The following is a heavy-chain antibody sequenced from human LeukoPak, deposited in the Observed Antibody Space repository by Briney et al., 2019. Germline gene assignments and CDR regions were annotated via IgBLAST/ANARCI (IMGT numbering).Heavy chain of an antibody. CDR2: IYYSGST. Sequence: PSQTLSLTCTVSGGSISSGGYYWGWLRQHPGKGLEWIGYIYYSGSTYYNPSLKSRVTISVDTSKNQFSLKLSSVTAADTAVYYCARSDTAMSMDVWGQGTTVTVSS. V-gene: IGHV4-31*03. D-gene: IGHD5-18*01. CDR3: ARSDTAMSMDV. J-gene: IGHJ6*02. CDR1: GGSISSGGYY.